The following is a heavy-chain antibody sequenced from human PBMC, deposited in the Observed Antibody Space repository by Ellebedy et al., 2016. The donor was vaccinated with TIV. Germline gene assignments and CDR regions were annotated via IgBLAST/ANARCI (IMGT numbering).Heavy chain of an antibody. CDR1: GFTLSNYW. V-gene: IGHV3-74*01. J-gene: IGHJ4*02. CDR3: ARGVVGAGNGNEY. CDR2: INSDGSNT. D-gene: IGHD2-15*01. Sequence: GESLKISCAASGFTLSNYWMHWVRQAPGKGLVWVSRINSDGSNTSYVDSVKGRFTISSDSAKNTLYLQMNSLRAEDTAVYYCARGVVGAGNGNEYWGRGTLVTVSS.